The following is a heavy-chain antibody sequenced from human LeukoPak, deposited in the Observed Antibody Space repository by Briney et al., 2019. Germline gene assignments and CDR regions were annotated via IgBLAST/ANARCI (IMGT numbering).Heavy chain of an antibody. CDR2: IYYSGST. V-gene: IGHV4-39*07. CDR3: AREPPGGSYPNWFDS. J-gene: IGHJ5*01. CDR1: GGSISRSSYY. D-gene: IGHD1-26*01. Sequence: SETLSLTCTVAGGSISRSSYYWGWIRQPPWKGLEGIGSIYYSGSTYYNPSLKSRVTISVDTSKNQFSLKLSSVTAADTAVYYCAREPPGGSYPNWFDSWGQGTLVTVSS.